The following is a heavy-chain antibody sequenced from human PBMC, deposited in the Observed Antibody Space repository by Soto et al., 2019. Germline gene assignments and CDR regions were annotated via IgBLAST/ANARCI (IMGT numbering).Heavy chain of an antibody. V-gene: IGHV5-10-1*01. D-gene: IGHD2-2*01. CDR1: GFTVTNYW. Sequence: EEQLVQSGAEVKEPGESLRISCKGSGFTVTNYWITWVRQMPGKGLEWMGRIDPGDSYVDYGPSFQGLVTISADKSISTAYLQWNSLRASDSAMYYCARLCRSPSCYGGPDAFDIWGQGTMVTVSS. J-gene: IGHJ3*02. CDR3: ARLCRSPSCYGGPDAFDI. CDR2: IDPGDSYV.